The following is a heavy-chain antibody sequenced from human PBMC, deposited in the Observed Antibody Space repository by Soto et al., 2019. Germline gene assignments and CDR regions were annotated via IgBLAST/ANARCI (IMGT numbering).Heavy chain of an antibody. D-gene: IGHD3-16*01. Sequence: GGSLRLSCAASGFSFSDSWMDWVRQAPGKGPEWVANINHYGSEKNYVDSVKGRFTISRDNAKNSMYLQMNSLRVEVRSVYYFDGLGRHGWGQGTTVTVSS. CDR3: DGLGRHG. CDR1: GFSFSDSW. V-gene: IGHV3-7*01. J-gene: IGHJ6*02. CDR2: INHYGSEK.